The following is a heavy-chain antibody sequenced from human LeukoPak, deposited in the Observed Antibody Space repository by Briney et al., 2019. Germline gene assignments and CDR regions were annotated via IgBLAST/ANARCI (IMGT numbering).Heavy chain of an antibody. Sequence: SETLSCKASGYTFTGYYMNWVRQAPGQGLDWMGWINPNSGCTTYAQKFQCRVTMTRDTSISTAYMELSGLGSDDTAVYYCARIVSHYSDTSGYYYFDYWGQGTLVTVSS. CDR1: GYTFTGYY. V-gene: IGHV1-2*02. J-gene: IGHJ4*02. CDR2: INPNSGCT. D-gene: IGHD3-22*01. CDR3: ARIVSHYSDTSGYYYFDY.